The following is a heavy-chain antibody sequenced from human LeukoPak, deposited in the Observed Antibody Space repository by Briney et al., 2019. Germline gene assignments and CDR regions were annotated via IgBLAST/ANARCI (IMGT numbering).Heavy chain of an antibody. Sequence: GGSLRLSCAASGLTFSNAWMSWVRQAPGKGLEWVGRIKSKTDGGTTDYAAPVKGRFTISRDDSKNTLYLQMNGLKTEDTAVYYCNYYDFWSGYYSNDYWGQGTLVTVSS. CDR1: GLTFSNAW. V-gene: IGHV3-15*01. CDR2: IKSKTDGGTT. CDR3: NYYDFWSGYYSNDY. D-gene: IGHD3-3*01. J-gene: IGHJ4*02.